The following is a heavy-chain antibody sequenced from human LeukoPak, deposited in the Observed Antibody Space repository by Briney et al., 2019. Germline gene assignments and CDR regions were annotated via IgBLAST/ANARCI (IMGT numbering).Heavy chain of an antibody. CDR3: AVNSTKHTFDI. J-gene: IGHJ3*02. V-gene: IGHV4-59*08. CDR2: IYYSGGT. CDR1: GGSMSPFY. D-gene: IGHD1-1*01. Sequence: PSETLSLTCTVSGGSMSPFYWSWIRQSPGKGLEWIGSIYYSGGTNYNPSLKNRVTISVDTSKNQFSLELSSVSAADTAVYYCAVNSTKHTFDIWGQGTMVTVSS.